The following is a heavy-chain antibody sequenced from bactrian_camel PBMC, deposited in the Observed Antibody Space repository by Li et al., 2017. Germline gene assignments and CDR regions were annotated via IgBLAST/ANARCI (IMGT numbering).Heavy chain of an antibody. D-gene: IGHD7*01. CDR1: GYTTSKYA. CDR2: VDRDGTP. V-gene: IGHV3S53*01. J-gene: IGHJ4*01. Sequence: VQLVESGGGSVQAGGSLRLSCQASGYTTSKYAMAWFRQGAGKKREGVAAVDRDGTPTFADSVKGRFTISKDDAKKTLYLQMNSLKHEDAAIYYCVADSYPCSARPGELLSYKYEGQGTQVTVS.